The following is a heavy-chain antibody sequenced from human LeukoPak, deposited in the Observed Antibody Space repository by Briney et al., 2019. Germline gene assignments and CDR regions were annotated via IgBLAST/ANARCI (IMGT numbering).Heavy chain of an antibody. Sequence: SETLSLTCAVYGGSFNGYYWSWIRQPPGKGLEWIGEINHSGSTNYNPSLKSRVTISVDTSKNQFSLKLSSVTAADTAVYYCARRVRGGPFDYWGQGTLVTVSS. J-gene: IGHJ4*02. CDR3: ARRVRGGPFDY. CDR2: INHSGST. D-gene: IGHD3-10*01. V-gene: IGHV4-34*01. CDR1: GGSFNGYY.